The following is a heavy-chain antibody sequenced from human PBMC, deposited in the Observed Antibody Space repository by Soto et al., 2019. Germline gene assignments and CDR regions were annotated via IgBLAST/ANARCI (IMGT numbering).Heavy chain of an antibody. J-gene: IGHJ4*02. V-gene: IGHV3-30-3*01. CDR1: GFTFSSYA. Sequence: QVQLVESGGGVVQPGRSLRLSCAASGFTFSSYAMHWVRQAPGKGLEWVAVISYDGSNKYYADSVKGRFTISRDNSKNTLYLQMNSLRAEDTAVYYCASARGSMVRGVRFDYWGQGTLVTVSS. CDR2: ISYDGSNK. CDR3: ASARGSMVRGVRFDY. D-gene: IGHD3-10*01.